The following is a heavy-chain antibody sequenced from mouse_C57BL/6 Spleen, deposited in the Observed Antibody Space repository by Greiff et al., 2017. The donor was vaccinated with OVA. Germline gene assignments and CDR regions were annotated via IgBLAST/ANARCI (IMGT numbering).Heavy chain of an antibody. CDR3: TTASHSFAY. CDR1: GFNIKDDY. Sequence: SGAELVRPGASVKLSCTASGFNIKDDYMHWVKQRPEQGLEWIGWIDPENGDTEYASKFQGKATITADTSSNTAYLQLSSLTSEDTAVYYCTTASHSFAYWGQGTLVTVSA. V-gene: IGHV14-4*01. J-gene: IGHJ3*01. CDR2: IDPENGDT.